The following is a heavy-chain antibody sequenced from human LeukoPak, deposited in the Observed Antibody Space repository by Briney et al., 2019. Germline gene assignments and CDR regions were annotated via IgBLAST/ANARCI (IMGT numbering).Heavy chain of an antibody. J-gene: IGHJ6*03. CDR1: GFTFSDFY. D-gene: IGHD6-13*01. CDR3: ARDSSSSYYYYYYMDV. V-gene: IGHV3-11*01. Sequence: PGGSLRLSCAASGFTFSDFYMGWIRRAPGKGLEWVSYISSSGSTIYYADSVKGRFTISRDNAKNSLYLQMNSLRAEDTAVYYCARDSSSSYYYYYYMDVWGKGTTVTVSS. CDR2: ISSSGSTI.